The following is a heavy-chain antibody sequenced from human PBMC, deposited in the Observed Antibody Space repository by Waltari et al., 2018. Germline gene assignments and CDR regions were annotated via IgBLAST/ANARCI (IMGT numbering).Heavy chain of an antibody. V-gene: IGHV1-24*01. Sequence: QVHLVQSGSEVKKPAASVTVSCTVSGYTLTEFYMHLVRPAPGTGLAWMGGFEPEDGETMYAQKFQGRVSMTEDTSTDTGYMGLSSLRSEDTAVYDCATAYDDFWSGDDTGHYGMDVWGQGTTVTVSS. CDR2: FEPEDGET. D-gene: IGHD3-3*01. CDR3: ATAYDDFWSGDDTGHYGMDV. CDR1: GYTLTEFY. J-gene: IGHJ6*02.